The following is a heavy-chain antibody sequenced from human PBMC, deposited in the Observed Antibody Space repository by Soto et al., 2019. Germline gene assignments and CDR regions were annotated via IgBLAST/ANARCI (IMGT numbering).Heavy chain of an antibody. CDR2: IIPIFGTA. CDR3: ARKGATAMDDSYYYYGMDV. D-gene: IGHD5-18*01. CDR1: GGTFSSYA. V-gene: IGHV1-69*06. Sequence: SVKVSCKASGGTFSSYAISWVRQAPGQGLEWMGGIIPIFGTANYAQKFQGRATITADKSTGTAYMELSSLRSEDTAVYYCARKGATAMDDSYYYYGMDVWGQGTTVTVSS. J-gene: IGHJ6*02.